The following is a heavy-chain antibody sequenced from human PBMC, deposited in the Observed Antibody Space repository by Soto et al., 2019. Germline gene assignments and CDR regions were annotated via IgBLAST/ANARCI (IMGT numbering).Heavy chain of an antibody. CDR1: GGSISSYY. D-gene: IGHD1-26*01. CDR2: IYYSGST. V-gene: IGHV4-59*01. CDR3: ASLQVPWERHRGSY. Sequence: LSLTCTVSGGSISSYYWSWIRQPPGKGLEWIGYIYYSGSTNYNPSLKSRVTISVDTSKNQFSLKLSSVTAADTAVYYCASLQVPWERHRGSYWGQGTLVTVSS. J-gene: IGHJ4*02.